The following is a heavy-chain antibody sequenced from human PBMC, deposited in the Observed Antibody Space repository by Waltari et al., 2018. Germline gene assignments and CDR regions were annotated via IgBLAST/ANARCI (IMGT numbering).Heavy chain of an antibody. CDR2: ISSSSSDI. CDR3: AREGEQHPNWFDP. J-gene: IGHJ5*02. V-gene: IGHV3-21*01. D-gene: IGHD6-13*01. CDR1: GFTCSSDS. Sequence: EVQLVESGGGLVKPGGSLRLSCAASGFTCSSDSMTWVSPAPGKALEWVSSISSSSSDIYYADSVKGRFTISRDNAKNSLYLQMNSLRAEDTAVYYCAREGEQHPNWFDPWGQGTLVTVSS.